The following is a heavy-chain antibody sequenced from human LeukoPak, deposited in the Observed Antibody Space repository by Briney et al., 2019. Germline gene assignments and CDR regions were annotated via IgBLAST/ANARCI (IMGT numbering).Heavy chain of an antibody. V-gene: IGHV3-23*01. J-gene: IGHJ4*02. D-gene: IGHD3-22*01. CDR2: ITSSGDGT. CDR3: AKDRPNYYGSNGHYYRRDGDY. Sequence: GGSLRLSCAASGFTFSIYAMSWVHQAPGKGLQWVSSITSSGDGTYYADSVKGRFTISRDNSENMLYLQMNSLRVEDTAVYFCAKDRPNYYGSNGHYYRRDGDYWGQGTLVTVSS. CDR1: GFTFSIYA.